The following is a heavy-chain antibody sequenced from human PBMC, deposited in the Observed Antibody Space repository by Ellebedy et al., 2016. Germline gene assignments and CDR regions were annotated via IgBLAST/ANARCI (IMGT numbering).Heavy chain of an antibody. CDR2: IRSDGTTK. CDR3: ARDLRITARDYYLDY. V-gene: IGHV3-30*02. D-gene: IGHD6-6*01. J-gene: IGHJ4*02. CDR1: GFSVSG. Sequence: GGSLRLSCATSGFSVSGMHWVRQAPGKGLEWVAFIRSDGTTKYYTDSVKGRFTISRDNAKNSLYLQMNRLRADDTAFYYCARDLRITARDYYLDYWGQGTLVTVSS.